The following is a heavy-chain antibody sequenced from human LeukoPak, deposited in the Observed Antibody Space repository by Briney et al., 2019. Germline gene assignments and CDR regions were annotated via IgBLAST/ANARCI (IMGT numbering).Heavy chain of an antibody. CDR3: ARGAALLWFGEFPGDAFDI. CDR1: GITFSRYW. CDR2: IKQEGSEK. V-gene: IGHV3-7*01. D-gene: IGHD3-10*01. Sequence: PGGSLRLSCAASGITFSRYWMSWVRQAPGKGLEWVANIKQEGSEKYYVDSVKGRFTISRDNAKNSLYLQMNSLRAEDTAVYYCARGAALLWFGEFPGDAFDIWGQGTMVTVSS. J-gene: IGHJ3*02.